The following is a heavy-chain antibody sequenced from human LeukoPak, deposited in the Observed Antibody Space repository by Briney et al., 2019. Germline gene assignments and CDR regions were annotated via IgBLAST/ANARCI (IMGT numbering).Heavy chain of an antibody. CDR1: GGSISSYY. CDR3: ARGFGGYAGNYDY. J-gene: IGHJ4*02. CDR2: IYYSGST. V-gene: IGHV4-59*01. Sequence: PSETLSLTCTVSGGSISSYYWSWIRQPPGKGLEWIGYIYYSGSTNYNPSLKSRVTISVDTSKNQFSLKLSSVTAADTAVYYCARGFGGYAGNYDYWGQGTLVTVSS. D-gene: IGHD5-12*01.